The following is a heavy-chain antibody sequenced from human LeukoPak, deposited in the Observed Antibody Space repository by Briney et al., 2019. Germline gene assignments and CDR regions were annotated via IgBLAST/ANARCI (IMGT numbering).Heavy chain of an antibody. CDR1: GFSFRSFW. D-gene: IGHD3-3*01. CDR3: ARHYEADY. Sequence: GGSLRLSRAPSGFSFRSFWTTCVRRAPGKGLEGGSHIKQDGSEKNYVDSVEGRFTISRDNAKNSLYLQMNSLRAADTAVYYCARHYEADYWGQGALVTVSS. CDR2: IKQDGSEK. J-gene: IGHJ4*02. V-gene: IGHV3-7*01.